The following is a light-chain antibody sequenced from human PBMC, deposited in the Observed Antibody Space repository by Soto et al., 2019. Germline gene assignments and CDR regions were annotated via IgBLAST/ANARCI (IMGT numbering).Light chain of an antibody. J-gene: IGKJ1*01. CDR3: QQYGDSWT. Sequence: EIVLTQSPGTLSLSPGERATLSCRASQSVSSSYLAWYQQKPGQAPRLLINGASSRATGIPDRFSGSGSGTDFTLTISGLEPDDFAVYYCQQYGDSWTFGQGTKVEIK. CDR2: GAS. V-gene: IGKV3-20*01. CDR1: QSVSSSY.